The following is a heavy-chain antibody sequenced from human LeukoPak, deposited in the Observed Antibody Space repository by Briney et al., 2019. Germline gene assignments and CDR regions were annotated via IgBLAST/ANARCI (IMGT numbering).Heavy chain of an antibody. CDR2: ISGSGGST. CDR3: ARGLDSSGYYPEFDY. J-gene: IGHJ4*02. V-gene: IGHV3-23*01. D-gene: IGHD3-22*01. Sequence: GGSLRLSCAASGFTFSTYAMSWVRQAPGKGLEWVSAISGSGGSTYYADSVKGRFTISRDNSKNTLYLQMNSLRAEDTAVYYCARGLDSSGYYPEFDYWGQGTLVTVSS. CDR1: GFTFSTYA.